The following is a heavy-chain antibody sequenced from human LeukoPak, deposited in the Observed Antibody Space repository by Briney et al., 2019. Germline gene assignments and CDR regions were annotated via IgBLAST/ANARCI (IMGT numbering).Heavy chain of an antibody. CDR3: ASGPGKYRLRY. V-gene: IGHV3-30*04. Sequence: GRSLRLSCAASGFTFSSYAMHWVRQAPGKGLEWVAVISYDGSNKYYADSVEGRFTISRDNSENTLYLQMNSLRAEDTAVYYCASGPGKYRLRYWGQGTLVTVSS. D-gene: IGHD5-12*01. CDR1: GFTFSSYA. CDR2: ISYDGSNK. J-gene: IGHJ4*02.